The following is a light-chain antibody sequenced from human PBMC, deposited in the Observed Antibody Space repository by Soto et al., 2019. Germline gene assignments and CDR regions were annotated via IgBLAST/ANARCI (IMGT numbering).Light chain of an antibody. CDR3: QSYHSGNVV. CDR2: EDN. V-gene: IGLV6-57*04. Sequence: KFMLTQPHSVSESPGKTVTISCTRSSGSIASNYVQWYQQRPGSAPTPVIYEDNERPSGVPDRFSGSIDSSSNSASLTISGLKTDDEADYYCQSYHSGNVVFGGGTQLTVL. CDR1: SGSIASNY. J-gene: IGLJ2*01.